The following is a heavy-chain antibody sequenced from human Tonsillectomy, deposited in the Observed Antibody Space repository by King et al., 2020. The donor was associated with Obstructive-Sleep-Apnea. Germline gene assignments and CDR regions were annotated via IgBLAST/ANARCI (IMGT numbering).Heavy chain of an antibody. J-gene: IGHJ4*02. CDR3: ARESGDWLVDS. CDR1: GFTFTDYDYY. Sequence: VQLVESGGGVVKPGGSLRLSCAASGFTFTDYDYYMSWIRQAPGKGLEWVAYISSTGTYIKYADSLKGRFTISRDNAANSVYLQMNSLRADDTALYFCARESGDWLVDSWAQGTLVIVSS. V-gene: IGHV3-11*06. D-gene: IGHD6-19*01. CDR2: ISSTGTYI.